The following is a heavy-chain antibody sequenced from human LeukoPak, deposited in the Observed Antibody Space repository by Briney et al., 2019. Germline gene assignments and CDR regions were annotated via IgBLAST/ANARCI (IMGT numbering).Heavy chain of an antibody. Sequence: GGSLRLSCAASGSTFSGHLLHWVRQAPGKGREWVAGTAYEGGEKYYADSVSGRFTISRDNSDHTVYLQMNGLRLEDTAVYFCAREGDRHLTFDYWGRGTLVTVSS. CDR1: GSTFSGHL. CDR3: AREGDRHLTFDY. V-gene: IGHV3-30*01. J-gene: IGHJ4*02. CDR2: TAYEGGEK. D-gene: IGHD3-16*01.